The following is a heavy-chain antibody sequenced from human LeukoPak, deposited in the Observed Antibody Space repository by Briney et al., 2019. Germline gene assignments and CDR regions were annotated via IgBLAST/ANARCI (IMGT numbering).Heavy chain of an antibody. V-gene: IGHV4-59*01. Sequence: SETLSLTCTVSGGSISSYYWSWIRQPPRKGLEWIGYIYNRGSTNYNPSLKSRVTISVDTSKNQFSLKLSSVTAADTAVYYCAREGNYDILTGLDAFDIWAKGQWSPSL. CDR1: GGSISSYY. J-gene: IGHJ3*02. D-gene: IGHD3-9*01. CDR2: IYNRGST. CDR3: AREGNYDILTGLDAFDI.